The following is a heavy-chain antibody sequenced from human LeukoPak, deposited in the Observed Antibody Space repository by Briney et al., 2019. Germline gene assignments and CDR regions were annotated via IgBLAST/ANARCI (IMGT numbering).Heavy chain of an antibody. J-gene: IGHJ4*02. CDR3: ARVRKLRTRGVMDPLVY. CDR1: GFTFNYYW. Sequence: PGGSLRLSCAASGFTFNYYWLTWVRQAPGKGLEWVANIQQDGSEKYYVDSVKGRFIISRDNAKNSLYLQMNSLRAEDTAVYYCARVRKLRTRGVMDPLVYWGQGTLVTVSS. D-gene: IGHD3-10*01. CDR2: IQQDGSEK. V-gene: IGHV3-7*01.